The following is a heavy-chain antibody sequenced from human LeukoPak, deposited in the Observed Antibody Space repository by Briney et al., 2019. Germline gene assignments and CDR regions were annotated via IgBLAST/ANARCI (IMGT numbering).Heavy chain of an antibody. J-gene: IGHJ4*02. D-gene: IGHD6-19*01. CDR3: ARPRGYSSGWYIFDY. Sequence: ASVKVSCKASGHTFTGYYMHWVRQAPGQGLEWMGWMNPNSGNTGYAQKFQGRVTMTRNTSISTAYMELSSLRSEDTAVYYCARPRGYSSGWYIFDYWGQGTLVTVSS. V-gene: IGHV1-8*02. CDR1: GHTFTGYY. CDR2: MNPNSGNT.